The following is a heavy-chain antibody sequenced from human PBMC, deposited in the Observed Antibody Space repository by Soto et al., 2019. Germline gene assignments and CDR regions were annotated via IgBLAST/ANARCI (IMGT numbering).Heavy chain of an antibody. CDR2: INHSVST. J-gene: IGHJ3*02. Sequence: QMHLQQRGAGLLKPSETLSLICDVYGGSFSGYYWGWLRQTPGKGLEWIVEINHSVSTNYNPSPRSRFSVSGDTPKTPFSLTLSSVTAADTAVYYCGTFPPEGRTATSRGDDAVDIWGEGTLVTVSS. CDR3: GTFPPEGRTATSRGDDAVDI. CDR1: GGSFSGYY. D-gene: IGHD4-17*01. V-gene: IGHV4-34*02.